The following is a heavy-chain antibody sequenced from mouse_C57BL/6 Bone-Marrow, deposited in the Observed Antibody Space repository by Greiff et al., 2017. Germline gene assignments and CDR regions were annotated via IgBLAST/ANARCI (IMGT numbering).Heavy chain of an antibody. CDR2: IHPNSGST. Sequence: VQLQQSGAELVKPGASVKLSCKASGYTFTSYWMHWVKQRPGQGLEWIGMIHPNSGSTNYNEKFKSKATLTVDKSSSTAYMQLSSLTSEDSAVYYCARPHYDYDEGWFAYWGQGTLVTVSA. J-gene: IGHJ3*01. CDR1: GYTFTSYW. CDR3: ARPHYDYDEGWFAY. D-gene: IGHD2-4*01. V-gene: IGHV1-64*01.